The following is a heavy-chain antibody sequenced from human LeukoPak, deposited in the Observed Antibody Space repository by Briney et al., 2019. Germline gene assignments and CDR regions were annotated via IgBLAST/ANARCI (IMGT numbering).Heavy chain of an antibody. Sequence: SETLSLTCAVYGGSFSGYYWSWIRQPPGKGLEWIGEINHSGSTNYNPSLKSRVTISVDTSKNQFSLKLSSVTAADTAVYYCARGSRLSLYYYYGMDVWGQGTTVTVSS. D-gene: IGHD3-16*02. J-gene: IGHJ6*02. V-gene: IGHV4-34*01. CDR1: GGSFSGYY. CDR2: INHSGST. CDR3: ARGSRLSLYYYYGMDV.